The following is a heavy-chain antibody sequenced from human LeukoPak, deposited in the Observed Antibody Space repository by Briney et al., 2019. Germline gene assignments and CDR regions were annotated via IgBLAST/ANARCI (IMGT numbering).Heavy chain of an antibody. Sequence: PGGSLRLSCAASGFTFSSYGMSWVRQAPGKGLEWVSAISGSGGSTYYADSVKGRFTISRDNSKNTLYLQMNSLRAEDTAVYYCAKGPAYSSGWLGYFDYWGQGTLVTVSS. D-gene: IGHD6-19*01. V-gene: IGHV3-23*01. CDR2: ISGSGGST. J-gene: IGHJ4*02. CDR1: GFTFSSYG. CDR3: AKGPAYSSGWLGYFDY.